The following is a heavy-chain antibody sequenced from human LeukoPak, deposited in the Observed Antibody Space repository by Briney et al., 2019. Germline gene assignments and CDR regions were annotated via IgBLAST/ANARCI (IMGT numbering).Heavy chain of an antibody. CDR3: AKAKWELRGAFNI. V-gene: IGHV3-30*18. D-gene: IGHD1-26*01. CDR1: GFTFSSYG. J-gene: IGHJ3*02. CDR2: ISYDGSNE. Sequence: PGGSLRLSCAASGFTFSSYGMHWVRQAPGKGLEWVAVISYDGSNEYYADSVKGRFTISRDNSKNTPYLQMNSLRAEDTAIYYCAKAKWELRGAFNIWGQGTMVTVSS.